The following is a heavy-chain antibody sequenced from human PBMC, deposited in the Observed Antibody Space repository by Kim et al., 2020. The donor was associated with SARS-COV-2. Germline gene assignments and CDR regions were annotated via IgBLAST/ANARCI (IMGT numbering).Heavy chain of an antibody. V-gene: IGHV3-7*01. J-gene: IGHJ4*02. Sequence: TEKYYLDSVKGRFTISRDNAKNSLFLQMNNLKVDDTAVYYCARGRSSFDYWGQGTLLTVSA. CDR3: ARGRSSFDY. CDR2: TEK. D-gene: IGHD1-26*01.